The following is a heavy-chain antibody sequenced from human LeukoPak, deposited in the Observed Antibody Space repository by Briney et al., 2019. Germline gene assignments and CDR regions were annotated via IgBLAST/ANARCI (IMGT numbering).Heavy chain of an antibody. CDR3: AKSGCRSTRCPARLYNWCDS. Sequence: GGSLRLSCEASGFTFSNYAMSGVRQAPGKGLEWVSGFGGSDGNTYYADSVKGRFTISRDNSNNTLYLQMNSLRAEDTAVYYCAKSGCRSTRCPARLYNWCDSWGQGTLVTVSS. CDR1: GFTFSNYA. D-gene: IGHD2-2*01. J-gene: IGHJ5*01. CDR2: FGGSDGNT. V-gene: IGHV3-23*01.